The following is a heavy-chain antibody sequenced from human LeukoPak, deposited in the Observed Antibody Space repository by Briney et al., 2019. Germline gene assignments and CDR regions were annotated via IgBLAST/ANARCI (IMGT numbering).Heavy chain of an antibody. CDR1: GFTFSSYS. D-gene: IGHD1-1*01. V-gene: IGHV3-48*02. CDR3: ARNGWKSLDY. Sequence: GGSLRLSRAASGFTFSSYSMNWVRQAPGKGLEWVSYISSSSSTIYYADSVKGRFTISRDNAKNSLHLQMNSLRDEDTAVYYCARNGWKSLDYWGQGTLVTVSS. J-gene: IGHJ4*02. CDR2: ISSSSSTI.